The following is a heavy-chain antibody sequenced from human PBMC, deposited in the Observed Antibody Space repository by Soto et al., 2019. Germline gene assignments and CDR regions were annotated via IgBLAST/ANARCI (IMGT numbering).Heavy chain of an antibody. J-gene: IGHJ5*02. V-gene: IGHV3-33*06. CDR1: GFTFRKYG. Sequence: QPGGSLRLSCRASGFTFRKYGMHWVRQAPGKGLEWVAIIWLDGSNQYYADSVKGRFTISRDNSRNTVDLQMNSLRVEDTAVYYCEELTNANLLGGLDTWGQGTLVTVSS. D-gene: IGHD1-26*01. CDR3: EELTNANLLGGLDT. CDR2: IWLDGSNQ.